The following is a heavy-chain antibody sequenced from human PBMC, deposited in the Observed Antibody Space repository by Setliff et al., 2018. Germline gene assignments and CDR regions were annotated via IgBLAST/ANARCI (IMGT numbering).Heavy chain of an antibody. D-gene: IGHD3-3*01. CDR3: ARENTAKNFWGEESDY. Sequence: ASVKVSCKAPGYTFTTYYMHWVRQAPGQGLEWMGVINPGDGSTTYAQKFQGRVKMTRDTSTNTVYMQLNSLRFEDRAVYYCARENTAKNFWGEESDYWGQGTLVTV. V-gene: IGHV1-46*01. CDR2: INPGDGST. CDR1: GYTFTTYY. J-gene: IGHJ4*02.